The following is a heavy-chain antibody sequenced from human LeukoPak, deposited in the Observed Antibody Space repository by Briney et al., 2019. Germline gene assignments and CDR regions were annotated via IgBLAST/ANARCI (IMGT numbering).Heavy chain of an antibody. V-gene: IGHV4-31*03. CDR1: GGYISSGGYY. CDR2: IYYSGST. Sequence: SQTLSLTCTVSGGYISSGGYYWSWIRQHPGKGLEWIGYIYYSGSTYYNPSLKSRVTISVDTSKNQFSLKLSSVTAANTAVYYCARGVTVAGTGWFDPWGQGTLVTVSS. CDR3: ARGVTVAGTGWFDP. D-gene: IGHD6-19*01. J-gene: IGHJ5*02.